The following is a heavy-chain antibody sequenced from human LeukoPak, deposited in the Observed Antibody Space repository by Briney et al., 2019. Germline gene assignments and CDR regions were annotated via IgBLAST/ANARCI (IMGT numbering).Heavy chain of an antibody. J-gene: IGHJ4*02. CDR3: ARGPNEPNFDY. CDR1: GGSISSYY. D-gene: IGHD1-1*01. CDR2: IYYSGST. Sequence: PSETLSLTFTVSGGSISSYYWSWIRQPPGKGLEWIGYIYYSGSTNYNPSLKSRVTISVDTSKNQFSLKLSSVTAADTAVYYCARGPNEPNFDYWGQGTLVTVSS. V-gene: IGHV4-59*01.